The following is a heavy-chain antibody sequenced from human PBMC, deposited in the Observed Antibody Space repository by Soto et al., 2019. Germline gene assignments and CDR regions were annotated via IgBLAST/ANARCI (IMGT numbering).Heavy chain of an antibody. D-gene: IGHD3-10*01. J-gene: IGHJ6*03. CDR2: IWYDGSNK. V-gene: IGHV3-33*01. Sequence: GGSLRLSCAASGFTFSSYGMHWVRQAPGKGLEWVAVIWYDGSNKYYADSVKGRFTISRDNSKNTLYLQMNSLRAEDTAVYYCAREGAWVPRLDVYYYYMDVWGKGTTVTVSS. CDR3: AREGAWVPRLDVYYYYMDV. CDR1: GFTFSSYG.